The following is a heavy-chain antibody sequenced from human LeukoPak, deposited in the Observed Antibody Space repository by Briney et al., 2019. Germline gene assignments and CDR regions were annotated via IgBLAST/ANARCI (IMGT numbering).Heavy chain of an antibody. J-gene: IGHJ4*02. V-gene: IGHV1-3*01. CDR1: GYTFTSYA. CDR2: INAGNGNT. CDR3: ARVSTPIYYGSGSYFDY. Sequence: ASVKVSCKASGYTFTSYAMHWVRQAPGQRLEWMGWINAGNGNTKYSQKFQGRVTITRDTSASTAYMELSSLRSEDTAVYYCARVSTPIYYGSGSYFDYWGQGTLVTVSS. D-gene: IGHD3-10*01.